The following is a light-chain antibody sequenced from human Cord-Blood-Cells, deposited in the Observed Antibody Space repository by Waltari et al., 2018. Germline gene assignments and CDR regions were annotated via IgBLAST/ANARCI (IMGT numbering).Light chain of an antibody. Sequence: QSALTQPASVSGSPGTSIPIPCTGTSSDVGGSNYVSWYQQHPGKAPKLMIYDVSNRPSGVSNRFSGSKSGNTASLTISGLQAEDEADYYCSSYTSSSTLVFGGGTKLTVL. CDR3: SSYTSSSTLV. V-gene: IGLV2-14*01. CDR2: DVS. J-gene: IGLJ2*01. CDR1: SSDVGGSNY.